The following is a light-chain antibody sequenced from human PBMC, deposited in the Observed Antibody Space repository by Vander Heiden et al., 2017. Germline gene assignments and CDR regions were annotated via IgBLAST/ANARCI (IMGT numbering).Light chain of an antibody. CDR3: QAWDNNIYV. V-gene: IGLV3-1*01. J-gene: IGLJ1*01. CDR2: EDN. Sequence: SYELTQPPSVSVSPGQTARITCSGDKLGDKYACWYQQKPGQSPVLVIYEDNKRPSGIPERFSGTNSGNTATLTISGTQEMDEADYYCQAWDNNIYVFGTGTKVTVL. CDR1: KLGDKY.